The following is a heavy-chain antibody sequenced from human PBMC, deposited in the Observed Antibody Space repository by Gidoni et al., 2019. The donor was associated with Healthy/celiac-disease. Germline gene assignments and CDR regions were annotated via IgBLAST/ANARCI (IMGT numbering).Heavy chain of an antibody. CDR1: GGSLSSGGYY. Sequence: QVQLQESGPGLVKPSQTLSLTCTVSGGSLSSGGYYWSWIRQHPGKGLEWIGYIYYSGSTYYNPSLKSRVTISVDTPKNQFSLKLSAVTAADTAVYYCARERGSPIYYFDYWGQGTLVTVSS. D-gene: IGHD2-21*01. V-gene: IGHV4-31*03. CDR3: ARERGSPIYYFDY. J-gene: IGHJ4*02. CDR2: IYYSGST.